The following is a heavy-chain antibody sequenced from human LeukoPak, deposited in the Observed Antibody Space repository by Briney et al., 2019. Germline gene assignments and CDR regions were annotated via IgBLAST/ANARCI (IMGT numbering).Heavy chain of an antibody. D-gene: IGHD4-17*01. CDR3: AKDDYGDYAVLD. CDR1: GITFSSYA. CDR2: ISGSGGST. Sequence: GGSLRLSXAASGITFSSYAMSWVRQAPGKGLEWVSIISGSGGSTYYADSVKGRFTISRDNSKNTLYLQMNSLRAEDTAVYYCAKDDYGDYAVLDWGQGTLVTVSS. J-gene: IGHJ4*02. V-gene: IGHV3-23*01.